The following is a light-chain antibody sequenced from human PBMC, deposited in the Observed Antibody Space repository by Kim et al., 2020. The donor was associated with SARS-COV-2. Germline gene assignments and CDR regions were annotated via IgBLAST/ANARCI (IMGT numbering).Light chain of an antibody. CDR3: QVWDSSSDHYV. CDR1: NIGSKS. J-gene: IGLJ1*01. Sequence: SYELTQPPSVSVAPGKTARITCGGNNIGSKSVHWYQQKPGQAPVLVVYDDSDRPAVIPERFSGSNSGNTATLTISRVEEGDEADYYCQVWDSSSDHYVFGTGTKVRVL. CDR2: DDS. V-gene: IGLV3-21*03.